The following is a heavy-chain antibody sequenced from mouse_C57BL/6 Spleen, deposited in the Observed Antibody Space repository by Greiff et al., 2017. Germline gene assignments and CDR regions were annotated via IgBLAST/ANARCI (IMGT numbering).Heavy chain of an antibody. CDR1: GYTFTSYT. CDR2: INPSSGYT. CDR3: ARGGLDYAMDY. V-gene: IGHV1-4*01. D-gene: IGHD3-3*01. Sequence: QVHVKQSGAELARPGASVKMSCKASGYTFTSYTMHWVKQRPGQGLEWIGYINPSSGYTKYNQKFKDKATLTADKSSSTAYMQLSSLTSEDSAVYYCARGGLDYAMDYWGQGTSVTVSS. J-gene: IGHJ4*01.